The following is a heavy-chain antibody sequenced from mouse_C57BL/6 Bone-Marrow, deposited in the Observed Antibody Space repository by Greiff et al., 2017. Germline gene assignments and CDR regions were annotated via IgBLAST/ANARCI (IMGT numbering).Heavy chain of an antibody. CDR2: IDPSDSET. Sequence: VQLQQPGAELVRPGSSVKLSCKASGYTFTSYWMHWVKQRPIQGIAWIGNIDPSDSETQYNQKFKDKATLTVDKSSSTAYMQLSSLTSEESAVYYCARERAITTVVAHFDYWGQGTTLTVSS. CDR1: GYTFTSYW. D-gene: IGHD1-1*01. V-gene: IGHV1-52*01. CDR3: ARERAITTVVAHFDY. J-gene: IGHJ2*01.